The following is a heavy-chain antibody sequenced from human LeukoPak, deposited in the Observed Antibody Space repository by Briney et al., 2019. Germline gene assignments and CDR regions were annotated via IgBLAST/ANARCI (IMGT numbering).Heavy chain of an antibody. CDR1: GVTFTIYT. Sequence: ASVTVSCKASGVTFTIYTISWVRQAPGHGLEWMGRIIPILGIANYPQRFQGRVTITADKSTSTAYMELSSLRSEDTAVYYCAKVDGYCSGGSCYYGMDVWGQGTTVTVSS. CDR2: IIPILGIA. J-gene: IGHJ6*02. CDR3: AKVDGYCSGGSCYYGMDV. V-gene: IGHV1-69*02. D-gene: IGHD2-15*01.